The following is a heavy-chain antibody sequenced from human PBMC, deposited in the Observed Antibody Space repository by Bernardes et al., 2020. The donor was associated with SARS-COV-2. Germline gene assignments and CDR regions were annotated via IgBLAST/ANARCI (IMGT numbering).Heavy chain of an antibody. V-gene: IGHV4-59*01. J-gene: IGHJ4*02. CDR1: GGSISSYY. CDR2: IYYSGST. CDR3: ARGNGVSGQLVWFDY. D-gene: IGHD6-6*01. Sequence: SKTLSLTCTVSGGSISSYYWSWIRQPPGKGLEWIGYIYYSGSTNYNPSLKSRVTISVDTSKNQFSLKLSSVTAADTAVYYCARGNGVSGQLVWFDYWGQGTLVTVSS.